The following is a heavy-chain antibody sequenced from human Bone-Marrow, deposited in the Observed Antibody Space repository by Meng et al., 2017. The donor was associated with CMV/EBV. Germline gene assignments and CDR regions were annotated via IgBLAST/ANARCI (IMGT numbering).Heavy chain of an antibody. J-gene: IGHJ4*02. Sequence: SCKASGGTFSSYSMNWVRQAPGKGLEWVANIKQDGSEKYYVDSVKGRFTISRDNAKNSLYLQMNSLRAEDTAVYYCARAPYSSSWEPKGYYFDYWGQGNLVTVSS. CDR1: GGTFSSYS. CDR2: IKQDGSEK. D-gene: IGHD6-13*01. CDR3: ARAPYSSSWEPKGYYFDY. V-gene: IGHV3-7*01.